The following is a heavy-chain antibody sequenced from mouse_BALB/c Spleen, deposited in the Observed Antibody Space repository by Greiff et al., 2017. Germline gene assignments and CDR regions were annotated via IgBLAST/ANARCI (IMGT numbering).Heavy chain of an antibody. Sequence: VQLQQSGAELVKPGASVKLSCTASGFNIKDTYMHWVKQRPEQGLEWIGRIDPANGNTKYDPKFQGKATITADTSSNTAYLQLSSLTSEDTAVYYCAENDYDRKVWFAYWGQGTLVTVSA. CDR2: IDPANGNT. CDR3: AENDYDRKVWFAY. V-gene: IGHV14-3*02. J-gene: IGHJ3*01. CDR1: GFNIKDTY. D-gene: IGHD2-4*01.